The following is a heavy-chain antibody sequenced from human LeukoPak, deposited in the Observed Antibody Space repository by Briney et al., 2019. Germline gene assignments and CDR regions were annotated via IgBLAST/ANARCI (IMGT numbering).Heavy chain of an antibody. V-gene: IGHV4-30-2*01. J-gene: IGHJ4*02. CDR2: IYHSGST. D-gene: IGHD2-8*01. Sequence: SQTLSLTCAVSGGSISSGGYSWSWIRQPPGKGLEWIGYIYHSGSTYYNPSLKSRVTISVDRSKNQFSLKLSSVTAADTAVYYCASERMGEKCYYFDYWGQGTLVTVSS. CDR3: ASERMGEKCYYFDY. CDR1: GGSISSGGYS.